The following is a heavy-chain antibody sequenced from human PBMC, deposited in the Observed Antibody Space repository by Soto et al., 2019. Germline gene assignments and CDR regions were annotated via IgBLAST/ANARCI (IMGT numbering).Heavy chain of an antibody. CDR1: GFTFDEYA. CDR3: AYCGYYSSSWFPDY. D-gene: IGHD6-13*01. V-gene: IGHV3-9*01. Sequence: GGSLRLSCAASGFTFDEYAMHWVRQAPGKGLEWVSGISYDSGAIGYADSVKGRFTISRDNTRNSLFLQLNSLRTDDTATYYCAYCGYYSSSWFPDYWGQGTLVTVSS. CDR2: ISYDSGAI. J-gene: IGHJ4*02.